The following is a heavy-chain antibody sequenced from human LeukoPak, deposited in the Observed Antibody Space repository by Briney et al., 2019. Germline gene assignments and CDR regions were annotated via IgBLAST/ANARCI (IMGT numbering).Heavy chain of an antibody. V-gene: IGHV3-53*01. J-gene: IGHJ1*01. Sequence: GGSLRLSCAASGFTVSSNYMSWVRQAPGKGLEWVSVIYSGGSTYYADSVKGRFTISRDNSKNTLCLQMNSLRAEDTAVYYCAKDVGWQNEYFQHWGQGTLVTVSS. CDR2: IYSGGST. CDR3: AKDVGWQNEYFQH. D-gene: IGHD6-19*01. CDR1: GFTVSSNY.